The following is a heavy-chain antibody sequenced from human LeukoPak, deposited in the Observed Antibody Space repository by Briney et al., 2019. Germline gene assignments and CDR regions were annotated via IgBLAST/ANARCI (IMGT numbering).Heavy chain of an antibody. J-gene: IGHJ4*02. Sequence: SETLSLTCTVSGGSISPLYWGWLRQPPGKGLEFIGYIYYTGSTNFNPSLKSRVTLSVDTSKNQISLKLNSVTAADTAVYYCARGGVAAKYYFDFWGQGTLVTVSS. V-gene: IGHV4-59*11. CDR3: ARGGVAAKYYFDF. CDR1: GGSISPLY. D-gene: IGHD3-10*01. CDR2: IYYTGST.